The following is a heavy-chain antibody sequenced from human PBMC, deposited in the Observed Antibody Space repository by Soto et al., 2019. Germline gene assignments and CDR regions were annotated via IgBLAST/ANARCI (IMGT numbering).Heavy chain of an antibody. J-gene: IGHJ1*01. D-gene: IGHD3-22*01. CDR2: IYYSGST. V-gene: IGHV4-30-4*01. CDR3: ASAYYYDSSGYYPEYFQH. Sequence: QVQLQESGPGLVKPSQTLSLTCTVSGGSISSGDYYWSWIRQPPGKGLEWIGYIYYSGSTYYNPSLESRVTISVDTSKNQFSLKLSSVTAADTAVYYCASAYYYDSSGYYPEYFQHWGQGTLVTVSS. CDR1: GGSISSGDYY.